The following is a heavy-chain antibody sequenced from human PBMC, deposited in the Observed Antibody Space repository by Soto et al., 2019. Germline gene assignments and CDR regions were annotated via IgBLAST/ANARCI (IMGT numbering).Heavy chain of an antibody. CDR3: ARGGNYGGNSPLDY. J-gene: IGHJ4*02. Sequence: ETLSLTCPVSGDSISSYYWSWIRQPPGKGLEWIGYIYYSGSTNYNPSLKSRVTISVDTSKNQFSLKLSSVTAADTAVYYCARGGNYGGNSPLDYWGQGTLVTVSS. CDR1: GDSISSYY. V-gene: IGHV4-59*01. CDR2: IYYSGST. D-gene: IGHD4-17*01.